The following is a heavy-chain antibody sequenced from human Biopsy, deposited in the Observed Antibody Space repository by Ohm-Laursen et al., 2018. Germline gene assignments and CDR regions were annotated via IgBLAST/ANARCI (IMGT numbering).Heavy chain of an antibody. V-gene: IGHV1-2*02. CDR1: GYTFTGYH. CDR3: ARELGDFWGGRQFDF. D-gene: IGHD3-3*01. Sequence: SVKVSCKASGYTFTGYHVHWVRQAPGQGLEWMGWINAKTGDTNYAQKFQGRVTMTRDTSISTTYMELRRLTSDDTAVFYCARELGDFWGGRQFDFWGQGTLVTDSS. J-gene: IGHJ5*01. CDR2: INAKTGDT.